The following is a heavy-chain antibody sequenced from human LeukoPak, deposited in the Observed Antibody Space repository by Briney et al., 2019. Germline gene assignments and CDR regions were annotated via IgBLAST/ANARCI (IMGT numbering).Heavy chain of an antibody. CDR1: GFTFSSYA. CDR2: ISYDGSNK. V-gene: IGHV3-30-3*02. CDR3: AKRRAVAGVRYFDY. Sequence: GGSLRLSCAASGFTFSSYAMHWVRQAPGKGLEWVAVISYDGSNKYYADSVKGRFTISRDNSKNTLYLQMNSLRAEDTAVYYCAKRRAVAGVRYFDYWGQGTLVTVSS. D-gene: IGHD6-19*01. J-gene: IGHJ4*02.